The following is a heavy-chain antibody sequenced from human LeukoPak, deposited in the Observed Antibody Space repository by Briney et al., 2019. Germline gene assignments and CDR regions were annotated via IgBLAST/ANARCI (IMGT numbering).Heavy chain of an antibody. CDR3: ARESRYYYYGMDV. J-gene: IGHJ6*02. CDR2: INHSGST. V-gene: IGHV4-34*01. CDR1: GGSFSGHY. Sequence: KPSETLSLTCAVYGGSFSGHYWSWIRQPPGKGLEWIGEINHSGSTNYNPSLKSRVTISVDTSKNQFSLKLSSVTAADTAVYYCARESRYYYYGMDVWGQGTTVTVSS.